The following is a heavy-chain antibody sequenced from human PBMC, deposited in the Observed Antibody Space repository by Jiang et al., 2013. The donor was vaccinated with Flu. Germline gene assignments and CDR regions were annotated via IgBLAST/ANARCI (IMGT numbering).Heavy chain of an antibody. CDR3: ARRGHNYGNTYYYYGMEV. D-gene: IGHD5-18*01. CDR2: VYHSGNT. CDR1: GGSISNYY. V-gene: IGHV4-59*08. Sequence: GLVKPSETLSLTCTVSGGSISNYYWNWIRQPPGKGLEWIGYVYHSGNTNYNPSLKSRVTISADTSKNQFSLKLNSVTAADTAVYYCARRGHNYGNTYYYYGMEVVGRRGPRSPSP. J-gene: IGHJ6*02.